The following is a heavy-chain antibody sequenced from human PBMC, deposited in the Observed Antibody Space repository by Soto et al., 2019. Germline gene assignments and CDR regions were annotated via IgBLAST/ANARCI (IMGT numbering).Heavy chain of an antibody. CDR1: GFTFSSYA. J-gene: IGHJ4*02. CDR3: AGGY. D-gene: IGHD3-10*01. V-gene: IGHV3-30-3*01. Sequence: QVQLVESGGGVVQPGRSLRLSCAASGFTFSSYAMHWVRQAPGKGLEWVAVISYDGSNKYYADSVKGRFTISRDNSKNTLYLQMNSLRGEDTAVYYCAGGYWGQGTLVTVSS. CDR2: ISYDGSNK.